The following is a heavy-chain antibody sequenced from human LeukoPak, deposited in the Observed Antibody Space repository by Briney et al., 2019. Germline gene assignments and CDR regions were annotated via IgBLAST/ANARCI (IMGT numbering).Heavy chain of an antibody. Sequence: PGGSLRLSCAASGFTFSSYAMSWVRQAPGKGLEWVSAISGSGGSTYYADSVKGRFTISRDNSKNTLYLQMNNLRAEDTAVYYCAKNYDFWSGYYRVSYFDYWGQGTLVTVSS. V-gene: IGHV3-23*01. CDR1: GFTFSSYA. CDR3: AKNYDFWSGYYRVSYFDY. D-gene: IGHD3-3*01. J-gene: IGHJ4*02. CDR2: ISGSGGST.